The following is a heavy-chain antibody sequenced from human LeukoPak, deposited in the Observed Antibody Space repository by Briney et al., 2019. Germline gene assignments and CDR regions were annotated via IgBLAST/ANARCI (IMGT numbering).Heavy chain of an antibody. CDR3: AKARDPHWYFDL. CDR1: GFTFDDYA. J-gene: IGHJ2*01. V-gene: IGHV3-9*01. CDR2: ISWNSGSI. Sequence: HAGRSLRLSCAASGFTFDDYAMRWVRQAPGKGLEWVSGISWNSGSIGYADSVKGRFTISRDNAKNSLYLQMNSLRAEDTALYYCAKARDPHWYFDLWGRGTLVTVSS.